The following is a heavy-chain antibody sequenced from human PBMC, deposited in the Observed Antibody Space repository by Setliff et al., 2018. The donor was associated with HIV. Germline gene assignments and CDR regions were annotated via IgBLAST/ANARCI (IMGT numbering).Heavy chain of an antibody. D-gene: IGHD6-13*01. V-gene: IGHV4-34*01. Sequence: PSETLSLTCAVYGGSFSGYCWSWIRQPPGKGLEWIGEMQHSGRTNYNPSLRSRVTTSVDTSKSQFSLKLSSVTAADTAVYYCARVSCSSWYSIPLYYYYSMDVWGKETTVTV. J-gene: IGHJ6*03. CDR3: ARVSCSSWYSIPLYYYYSMDV. CDR1: GGSFSGYC. CDR2: MQHSGRT.